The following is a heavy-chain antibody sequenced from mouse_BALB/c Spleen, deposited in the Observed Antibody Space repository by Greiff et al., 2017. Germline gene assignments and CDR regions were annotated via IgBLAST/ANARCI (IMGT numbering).Heavy chain of an antibody. Sequence: VQRVESGPGLVQPSQSLSITCTVSGFSLTSYGVHWVRQSPGKGLEWLGVIWSGGSTDYNAAFISRLSISKDNSKSQVFFKMNSLQADDTAIYYCARNEGYGYSWFAYWGQGTLVTVSA. D-gene: IGHD2-2*01. V-gene: IGHV2-4-1*01. CDR2: IWSGGST. CDR1: GFSLTSYG. J-gene: IGHJ3*01. CDR3: ARNEGYGYSWFAY.